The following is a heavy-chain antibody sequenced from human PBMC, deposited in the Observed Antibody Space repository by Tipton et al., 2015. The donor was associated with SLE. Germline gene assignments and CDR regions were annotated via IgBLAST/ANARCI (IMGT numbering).Heavy chain of an antibody. V-gene: IGHV3-23*03. J-gene: IGHJ4*02. CDR2: IHSGAGGT. D-gene: IGHD1-26*01. CDR1: AFTFSSYA. Sequence: SLRLSCAASAFTFSSYAMSWVRQAPGKGLEWVSVIHSGAGGTYYADSVKGRFTISRDNSKNTLYLQMNSLRADDTAIYYCVKRGWEFDYWGQGTLVTVSS. CDR3: VKRGWEFDY.